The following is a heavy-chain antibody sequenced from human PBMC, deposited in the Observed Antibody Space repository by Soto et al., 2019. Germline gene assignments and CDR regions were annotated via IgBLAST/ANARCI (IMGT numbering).Heavy chain of an antibody. CDR2: ISYDGSDK. D-gene: IGHD3-9*01. CDR3: ARVQLTGYSIHGLDV. V-gene: IGHV3-30-3*01. CDR1: GFTFKSYT. Sequence: QVQLVESGGGVVQPGRSVRISCTASGFTFKSYTFQWVRQAPGKGLEWVAVISYDGSDKDYADSVRGRFTFSRDNSKNTLYLQMNNLRPEDTAVYFCARVQLTGYSIHGLDVWGQGTTVTVSS. J-gene: IGHJ6*02.